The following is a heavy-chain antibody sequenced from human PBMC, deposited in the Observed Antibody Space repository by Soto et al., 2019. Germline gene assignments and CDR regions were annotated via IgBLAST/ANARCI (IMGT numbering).Heavy chain of an antibody. J-gene: IGHJ4*02. CDR3: AKQGLGATGSYYYDF. CDR1: GFTFSSYA. Sequence: PGGSLRLSCAASGFTFSSYAMSWVRQAPGKGLEWVSFITGSGITTYYSESVKGRFTTSRDNSKNTVYLQANSLRAEDTAVYYCAKQGLGATGSYYYDFWGQGSLVTVSS. CDR2: ITGSGITT. V-gene: IGHV3-23*01. D-gene: IGHD1-26*01.